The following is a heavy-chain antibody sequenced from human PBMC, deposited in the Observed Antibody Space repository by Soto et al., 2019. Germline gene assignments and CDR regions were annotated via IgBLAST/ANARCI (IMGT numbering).Heavy chain of an antibody. D-gene: IGHD4-4*01. V-gene: IGHV4-39*02. J-gene: IGHJ6*02. Sequence: SETLSLTCTVSGGSISGSSCNWGWIRQPPXKGLEWIGSIYYSGATSYNPSLKSRVPISVDPSTNQFSLRLSSVTAADTAVYYCPRDYSVRGPYYYSLDVWGQGTTVTVSS. CDR3: PRDYSVRGPYYYSLDV. CDR2: IYYSGAT. CDR1: GGSISGSSCN.